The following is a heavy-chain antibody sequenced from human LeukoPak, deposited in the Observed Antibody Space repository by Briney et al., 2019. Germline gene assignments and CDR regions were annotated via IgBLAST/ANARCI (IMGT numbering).Heavy chain of an antibody. J-gene: IGHJ2*01. CDR3: ARDKGEMARGVIHWYFDL. D-gene: IGHD3-10*01. Sequence: SETLSLTCTVSGGSVSSGRYYWSWIRQPPGKGLEWIGYIYYSGSTNYNPSLKSRVTISVDTSKNQFSLKLSSVTAADTAVSYCARDKGEMARGVIHWYFDLWGRGTLVTVSS. CDR2: IYYSGST. V-gene: IGHV4-61*01. CDR1: GGSVSSGRYY.